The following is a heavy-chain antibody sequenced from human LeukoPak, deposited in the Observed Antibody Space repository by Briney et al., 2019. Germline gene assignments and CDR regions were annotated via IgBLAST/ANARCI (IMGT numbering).Heavy chain of an antibody. D-gene: IGHD6-13*01. V-gene: IGHV4-39*07. J-gene: IGHJ5*02. CDR1: GDSISSSSHY. CDR2: DFNSGSS. CDR3: ARDFWPARGREFAAIGITENWFDP. Sequence: KSSETLSLTCTVSGDSISSSSHYWGWIRQPPGQGLEWIGSDFNSGSSYTNPSLKRRVTMSVDKFKNQFFLKVESVTAADTALYYCARDFWPARGREFAAIGITENWFDPWGQGTLVTVSS.